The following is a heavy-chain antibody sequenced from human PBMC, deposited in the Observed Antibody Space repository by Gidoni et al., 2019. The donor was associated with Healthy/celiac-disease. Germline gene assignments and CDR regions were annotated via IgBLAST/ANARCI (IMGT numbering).Heavy chain of an antibody. J-gene: IGHJ4*02. Sequence: LTVKGSGPTLVKRTQKLTLPCTSSGFSLSTSGAGVGLIRQPPGKALEWLALMYWNDDTRYSPALKIKLTITKDTSKNQVVLTMTNTDPVDTATYYGAHRPFYCSGSSCSNFDYWGQGTLVTVSS. V-gene: IGHV2-5*01. D-gene: IGHD2-15*01. CDR3: AHRPFYCSGSSCSNFDY. CDR2: MYWNDDT. CDR1: GFSLSTSGAG.